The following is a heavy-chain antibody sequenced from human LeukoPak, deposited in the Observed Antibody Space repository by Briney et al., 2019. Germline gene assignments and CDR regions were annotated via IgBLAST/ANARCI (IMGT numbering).Heavy chain of an antibody. CDR1: GFTFSSYY. CDR3: TRVFVGDEYSSSGY. D-gene: IGHD6-13*01. Sequence: GGSLRLSCPASGFTFSSYYMHWVRQAPGKGLVWVSRINSAGSSTTYADSVKGRFSISRDNAKNTLYLQMNSLKVEDTAVYYCTRVFVGDEYSSSGYWGQGTLVTVSS. CDR2: INSAGSST. V-gene: IGHV3-74*01. J-gene: IGHJ4*02.